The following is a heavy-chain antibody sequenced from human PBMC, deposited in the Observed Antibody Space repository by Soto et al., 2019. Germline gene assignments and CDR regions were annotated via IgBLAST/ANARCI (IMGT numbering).Heavy chain of an antibody. D-gene: IGHD6-13*01. J-gene: IGHJ6*02. Sequence: EVQLVESGGGLVQPGGSLRLSCVDSGFTFSSYWMSWVRQAPVKGLEWVGNIKQDGSEENYVDSVKGRVTITRDNAKNSMYLQMNSLRAEGTGVYYCARIAASERGWDVWGQGTTVVVSS. V-gene: IGHV3-7*01. CDR2: IKQDGSEE. CDR3: ARIAASERGWDV. CDR1: GFTFSSYW.